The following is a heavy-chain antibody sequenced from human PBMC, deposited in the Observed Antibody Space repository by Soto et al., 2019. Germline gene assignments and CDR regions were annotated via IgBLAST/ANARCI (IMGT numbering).Heavy chain of an antibody. V-gene: IGHV1-69*04. Sequence: ASVKVSCKASGGTFSSYAISWVRQAPGQGLEWMGRIIPILGIANYAQKFQGRVTITADKSTSTAYMELSSLRSEDTAVYYCARCGSGSYLGDLWGQGTLVTVSS. D-gene: IGHD1-26*01. CDR2: IIPILGIA. J-gene: IGHJ4*02. CDR1: GGTFSSYA. CDR3: ARCGSGSYLGDL.